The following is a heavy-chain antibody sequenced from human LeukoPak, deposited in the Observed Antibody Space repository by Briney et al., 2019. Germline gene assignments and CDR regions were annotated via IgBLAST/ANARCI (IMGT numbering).Heavy chain of an antibody. J-gene: IGHJ4*02. V-gene: IGHV3-23*01. CDR3: AKDSTIVVVTAINDY. Sequence: GGSLRLSCAASGFTFSSYAMSWVRQAPGKGLEWVSAISGSGGSTYYADSVKGRFTISRDNSKNTLYLQMSSLRAEDTAVYYCAKDSTIVVVTAINDYWGQGTLVTVSS. CDR2: ISGSGGST. D-gene: IGHD2-21*02. CDR1: GFTFSSYA.